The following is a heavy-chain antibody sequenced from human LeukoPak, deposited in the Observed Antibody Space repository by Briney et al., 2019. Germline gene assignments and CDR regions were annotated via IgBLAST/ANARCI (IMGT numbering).Heavy chain of an antibody. J-gene: IGHJ4*02. CDR2: INHSGST. V-gene: IGHV4-34*01. Sequence: SETLSLTCAVYGGSFSGYYWSWIRQPPGKGLEWIGEINHSGSTNYNPSLKSRVTISVDTSKNQFSLKLSSVTAADTAVYYCARLSIVGALYYFDYWGQGTLVTVSS. CDR3: ARLSIVGALYYFDY. D-gene: IGHD1-26*01. CDR1: GGSFSGYY.